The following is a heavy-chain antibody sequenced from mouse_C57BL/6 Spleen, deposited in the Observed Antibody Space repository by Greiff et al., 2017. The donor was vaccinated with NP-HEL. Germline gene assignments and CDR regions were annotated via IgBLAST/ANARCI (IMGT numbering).Heavy chain of an antibody. CDR2: IDPSDSET. D-gene: IGHD2-1*01. V-gene: IGHV1-52*01. CDR1: GYTFTSYW. J-gene: IGHJ2*01. Sequence: QVQLQQPGAELVRPGSSVKLSCKASGYTFTSYWMHWVKQRPIQGLEWIGNIDPSDSETHYNQKFKDKATLTVDKSSSTVYMQLSSLTSEDSAGYCGAREGYGNSFGYWGQGTTLTVAS. CDR3: AREGYGNSFGY.